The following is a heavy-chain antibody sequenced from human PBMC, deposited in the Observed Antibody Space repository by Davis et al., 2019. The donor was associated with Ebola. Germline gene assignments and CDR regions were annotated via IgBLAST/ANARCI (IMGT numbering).Heavy chain of an antibody. CDR1: GYIFTRFA. V-gene: IGHV1-3*01. J-gene: IGHJ5*02. D-gene: IGHD3-22*01. CDR3: ARSAPFYFDNRGYYESNWCDR. Sequence: ASVKVSCKGSGYIFTRFAMHWVCHARAKRPEWMRWVTPGDGEARRSQKFQDRVTINRDTSAETVYMELSGLRSEDTAIYYCARSAPFYFDNRGYYESNWCDRCGQGTLVTVSS. CDR2: VTPGDGEA.